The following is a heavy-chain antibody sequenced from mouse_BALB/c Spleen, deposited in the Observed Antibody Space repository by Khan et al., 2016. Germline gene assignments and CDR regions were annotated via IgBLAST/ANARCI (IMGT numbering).Heavy chain of an antibody. CDR3: ARKGITTARYFDV. V-gene: IGHV1-9*01. J-gene: IGHJ1*01. CDR1: GYTFSSYW. Sequence: QVQLKESGAELMKPGASVKISCKATGYTFSSYWIEWVKQRPGHGLEWIGEILPGSGSTNYNEKFKGKATFTADTSSNTAYMQLSSLTSEDSAVYYCARKGITTARYFDVWGAWTTVTVSS. CDR2: ILPGSGST. D-gene: IGHD1-2*01.